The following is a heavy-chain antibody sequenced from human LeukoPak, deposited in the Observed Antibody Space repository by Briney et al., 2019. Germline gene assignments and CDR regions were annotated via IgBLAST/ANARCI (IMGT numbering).Heavy chain of an antibody. CDR3: ARDKGSLYYYDSSGYRPYYYYMDV. CDR2: IKQDGSEK. J-gene: IGHJ6*03. V-gene: IGHV3-7*01. D-gene: IGHD3-22*01. Sequence: GGSLRLSCAASGFTVSTNYMSWVRQAPGKGLEWVANIKQDGSEKYYVDSVKGRFTISRDNAKNSLYLQMNSLRAEDTAVYYCARDKGSLYYYDSSGYRPYYYYMDVWGKGTTVTVSS. CDR1: GFTVSTNY.